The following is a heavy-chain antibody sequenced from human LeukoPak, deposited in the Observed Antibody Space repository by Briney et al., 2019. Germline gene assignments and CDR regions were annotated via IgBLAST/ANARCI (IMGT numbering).Heavy chain of an antibody. D-gene: IGHD3-10*01. V-gene: IGHV4-39*07. J-gene: IGHJ4*02. CDR1: GGSISSSSYY. Sequence: TTSETLSLTCTVSGGSISSSSYYWGWIRQPPGKGLEWIGSIYYSGSTYYNPSLKSRVTISVDTSKNQFSLKLSSVTAADTAVYYCVGYGSGSCLFDYWGQGTLVTVSS. CDR3: VGYGSGSCLFDY. CDR2: IYYSGST.